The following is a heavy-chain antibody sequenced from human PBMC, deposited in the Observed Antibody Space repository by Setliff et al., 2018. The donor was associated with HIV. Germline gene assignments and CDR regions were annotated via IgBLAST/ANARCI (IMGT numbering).Heavy chain of an antibody. CDR3: ARSDADAFDI. V-gene: IGHV1-46*01. Sequence: ASVKVSCKASGYTFTSYYMHWVRQAPGQGLEWTGIINPSGGSTSYARKFQGRVTMTRDTSTSTVDMELSSLRSEDTAVYYCARSDADAFDIWGQGTMVTVSS. CDR2: INPSGGST. D-gene: IGHD2-21*02. CDR1: GYTFTSYY. J-gene: IGHJ3*02.